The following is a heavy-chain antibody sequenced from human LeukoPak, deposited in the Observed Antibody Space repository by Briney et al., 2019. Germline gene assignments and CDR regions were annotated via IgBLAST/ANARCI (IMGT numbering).Heavy chain of an antibody. Sequence: GASVKVSCKASGYNFTNYAMNWVRQAPGQGLEWMGWINTNTGNPTYAQGFTGRFVFSLDTSVSTAYLQISSLKAEDTAVYYCARWGDSGYEGPLDYWGQGTLVTVSS. CDR3: ARWGDSGYEGPLDY. CDR1: GYNFTNYA. D-gene: IGHD5-12*01. V-gene: IGHV7-4-1*02. J-gene: IGHJ4*02. CDR2: INTNTGNP.